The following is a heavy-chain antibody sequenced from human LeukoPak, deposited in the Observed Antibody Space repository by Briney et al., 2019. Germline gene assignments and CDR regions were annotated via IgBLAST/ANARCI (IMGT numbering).Heavy chain of an antibody. CDR3: ARKGNAFDF. V-gene: IGHV3-30*09. J-gene: IGHJ3*01. CDR2: VSYDGTDT. CDR1: GFTFTNYA. Sequence: GGSLRLSCAASGFTFTNYAMNWVRQAPGKGLEWVATVSYDGTDTSYADSVKGRFAIFRDNSKNTLYLQMNSLRTEDTAVYYCARKGNAFDFWGQGTMVTVSS. D-gene: IGHD3-10*01.